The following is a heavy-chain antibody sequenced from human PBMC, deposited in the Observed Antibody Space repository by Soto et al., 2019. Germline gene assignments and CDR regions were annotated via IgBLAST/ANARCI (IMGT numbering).Heavy chain of an antibody. Sequence: SETLSLTCTVSGGSISSGGYYWSWIRQHPGKGLEWIGYIYYSGSTYYNPSLKSRVTISVDTSKNQFSLKLSSVTAADTAVYYCARLPGGVVVVNAQEAGLYFDYWGQGTMVTV. CDR1: GGSISSGGYY. CDR2: IYYSGST. CDR3: ARLPGGVVVVNAQEAGLYFDY. J-gene: IGHJ4*02. D-gene: IGHD2-21*01. V-gene: IGHV4-31*03.